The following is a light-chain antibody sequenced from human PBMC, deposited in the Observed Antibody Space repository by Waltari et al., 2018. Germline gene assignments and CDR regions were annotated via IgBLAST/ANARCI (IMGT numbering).Light chain of an antibody. Sequence: VLTQSPGTLSLSPCESATLSYRDSQYRRNSLAWYQQKPGQPPRLLIFGSSTRSVGIPDLFSGSVSGTDFTHSINSVDPEDFAVFYGQQYRSTLPCTLGQGTKLEIK. CDR2: GSS. CDR3: QQYRSTLPCT. V-gene: IGKV3-20*01. CDR1: QYRRNS. J-gene: IGKJ1*01.